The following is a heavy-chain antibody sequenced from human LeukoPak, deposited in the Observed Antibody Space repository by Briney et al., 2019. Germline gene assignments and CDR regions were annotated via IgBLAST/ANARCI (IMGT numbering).Heavy chain of an antibody. V-gene: IGHV3-23*01. Sequence: GGSLRLSCAASGFTFSSYAMSWVRQAPGKGLEWVSDISGSGGSTYYADSVKGRFTISRDNSKNTLDLQMNSLRAEDTAVYYCAKDVVGSGWYYYYGMDVWGKGTTFTVSP. J-gene: IGHJ6*04. CDR3: AKDVVGSGWYYYYGMDV. CDR1: GFTFSSYA. D-gene: IGHD6-19*01. CDR2: ISGSGGST.